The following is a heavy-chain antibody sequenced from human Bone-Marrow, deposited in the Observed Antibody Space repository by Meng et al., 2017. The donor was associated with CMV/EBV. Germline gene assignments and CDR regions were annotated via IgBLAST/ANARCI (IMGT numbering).Heavy chain of an antibody. J-gene: IGHJ5*02. V-gene: IGHV3-30*02. CDR1: GFTFSSYG. Sequence: GESLKISCAASGFTFSSYGMHWVRQAPGKGLEWVAFIRYDGSNKYYADSVKGRFTISRDDSKNTLYLQMNSLKTEDTAVYYCTTGVDYGRPWGQGKLVNVSS. CDR2: IRYDGSNK. CDR3: TTGVDYGRP. D-gene: IGHD4-17*01.